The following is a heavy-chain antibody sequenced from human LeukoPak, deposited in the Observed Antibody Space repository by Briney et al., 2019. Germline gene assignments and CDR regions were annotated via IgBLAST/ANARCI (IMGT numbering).Heavy chain of an antibody. Sequence: SETLSLTCTVSGGSISSYYWSWIRQPPGKGLEWIGEINHSGSTNYNPSLKSRVTISVDTSKNQFSLKLSSVTAADTAVYYCARGESITMIVVATPSPFDYWGQGTLVTVSS. CDR3: ARGESITMIVVATPSPFDY. J-gene: IGHJ4*02. V-gene: IGHV4-34*01. D-gene: IGHD3-22*01. CDR2: INHSGST. CDR1: GGSISSYY.